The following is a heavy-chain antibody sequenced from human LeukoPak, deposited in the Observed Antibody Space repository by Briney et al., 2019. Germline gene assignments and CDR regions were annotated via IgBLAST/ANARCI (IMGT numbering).Heavy chain of an antibody. V-gene: IGHV3-66*01. CDR2: IYSGGTT. J-gene: IGHJ4*02. CDR3: ARGDSALDY. CDR1: GFTVSSNY. Sequence: GGSLRLSCAASGFTVSSNYMSWVRQAPGKGLEWVSVIYSGGTTFHADSVKGRFIISRDKSKNTLYLQINSLRAEDTAVYYCARGDSALDYLGQGTMVTVPS. D-gene: IGHD1-26*01.